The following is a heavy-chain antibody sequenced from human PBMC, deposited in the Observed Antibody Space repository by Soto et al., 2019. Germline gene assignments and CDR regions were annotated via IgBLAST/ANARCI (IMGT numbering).Heavy chain of an antibody. CDR2: ISGDGSST. Sequence: GSLRLSCAASGFTFSSYAMSWVRQAPGKGLEWVSAISGDGSSTYFADSGKGRFTISRDNSKNTLYLQMNSLRAEDTAVYYCAKDWEFDWPNYYFDYWGQGTLVTVSS. V-gene: IGHV3-23*01. J-gene: IGHJ4*02. CDR3: AKDWEFDWPNYYFDY. D-gene: IGHD3-9*01. CDR1: GFTFSSYA.